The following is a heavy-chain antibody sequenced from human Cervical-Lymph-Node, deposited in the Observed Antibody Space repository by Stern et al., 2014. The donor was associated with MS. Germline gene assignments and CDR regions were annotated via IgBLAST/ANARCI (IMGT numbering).Heavy chain of an antibody. CDR3: ARGNARITMVRGVPHTFDY. CDR1: GYTFTSYY. Sequence: QVQLVQSGAEVKKPGASVKVSCKASGYTFTSYYMHWVRQAPGQGLEWLGIINPSGGSTSYAQKFQGRVTMTRDTSTSTVYMELSSLRSEDTAVYYCARGNARITMVRGVPHTFDYWGQGTLVTVSS. CDR2: INPSGGST. D-gene: IGHD3-10*01. J-gene: IGHJ4*02. V-gene: IGHV1-46*01.